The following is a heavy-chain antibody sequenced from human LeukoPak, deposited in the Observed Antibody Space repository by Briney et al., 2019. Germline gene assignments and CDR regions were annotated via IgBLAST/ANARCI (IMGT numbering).Heavy chain of an antibody. J-gene: IGHJ1*01. V-gene: IGHV4-59*01. CDR2: IYYSGST. CDR3: ARVEVGADDFDYFQH. Sequence: SETLSLTCTLSGGSISGFYWSWIRQPPGKGLEWIGYIYYSGSTNYNPSLKSRVTISVDTSKNQFSLKLSSVTAADTAVYYCARVEVGADDFDYFQHWGQGTLVTVSS. CDR1: GGSISGFY. D-gene: IGHD1-26*01.